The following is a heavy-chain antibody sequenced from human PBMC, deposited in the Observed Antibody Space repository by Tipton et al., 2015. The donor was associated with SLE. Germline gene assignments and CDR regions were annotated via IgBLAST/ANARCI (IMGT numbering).Heavy chain of an antibody. CDR2: INHSGST. CDR3: ATQGGWFDP. V-gene: IGHV4-34*01. CDR1: GGSFSGYY. Sequence: TLSLTCAVYGGSFSGYYWSWIRQPPGKGLEWIGEINHSGSTNYNPSLKCRVTISVDTSKNQFSLKLSSVTAADTAVYYCATQGGWFDPWGQGTLVTVSS. J-gene: IGHJ5*02.